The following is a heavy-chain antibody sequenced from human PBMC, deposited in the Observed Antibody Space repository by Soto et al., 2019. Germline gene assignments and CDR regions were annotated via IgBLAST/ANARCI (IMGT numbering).Heavy chain of an antibody. J-gene: IGHJ6*02. D-gene: IGHD6-6*01. CDR3: ARSSIAARYYYYGMDV. Sequence: PSHTRSLTCAISGYSVSSNSAAWNLIRQSPSRGLEWLGRTYYRSKWYNDYAVSVKSRITINPDTPKNQFSLQLNSVTPEDTAVYYCARSSIAARYYYYGMDVWGQGTTVTVSS. CDR2: TYYRSKWYN. V-gene: IGHV6-1*01. CDR1: GYSVSSNSAA.